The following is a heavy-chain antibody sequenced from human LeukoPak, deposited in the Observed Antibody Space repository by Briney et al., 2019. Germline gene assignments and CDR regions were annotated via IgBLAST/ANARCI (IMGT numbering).Heavy chain of an antibody. V-gene: IGHV1-18*01. J-gene: IGHJ3*02. CDR3: ARDFVVVTAIRGLGAFDI. CDR1: GYTFTSYG. CDR2: ISAYNGNT. D-gene: IGHD2-21*02. Sequence: ASVKVSCKASGYTFTSYGISWVRQAPGQGLEWMGWISAYNGNTNYAQKLQGRVTMTTDTSTSTAYMELRSLRSDDTAVYYCARDFVVVTAIRGLGAFDIWGQGTMVTVSS.